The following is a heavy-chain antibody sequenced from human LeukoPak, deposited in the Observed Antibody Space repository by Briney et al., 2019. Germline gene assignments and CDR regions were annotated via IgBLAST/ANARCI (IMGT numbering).Heavy chain of an antibody. J-gene: IGHJ4*02. CDR2: ISSSGSTI. D-gene: IGHD3-22*01. CDR3: AKDYYDSSGYSYFDY. Sequence: GGSLRLSCAASGFTFSDYYMSWIRQAPGKGLEWVSYISSSGSTIYYADSVKGRFTISRDNAKNSLYLQMNSLRAEDTALYYCAKDYYDSSGYSYFDYWGQGTLVTVSS. CDR1: GFTFSDYY. V-gene: IGHV3-11*01.